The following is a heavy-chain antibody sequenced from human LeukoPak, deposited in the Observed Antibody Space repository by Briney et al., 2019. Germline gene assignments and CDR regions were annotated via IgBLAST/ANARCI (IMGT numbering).Heavy chain of an antibody. CDR3: PLLLWFGDPAIDY. V-gene: IGHV3-23*01. CDR1: GFTFSSYA. J-gene: IGHJ4*02. CDR2: ISGSGGST. Sequence: PGGSLRLSCAASGFTFSSYAMSWVRQAPGKGLEWVSAISGSGGSTYYADSVKGRFTISRDNSKNTLYLQMNSLRAEDTAVYYCPLLLWFGDPAIDYWGQGTLVTVSS. D-gene: IGHD3-10*01.